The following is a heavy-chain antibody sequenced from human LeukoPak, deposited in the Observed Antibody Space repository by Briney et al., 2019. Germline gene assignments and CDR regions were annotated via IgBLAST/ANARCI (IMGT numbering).Heavy chain of an antibody. Sequence: PGGSLRLSCAASGFTFSSYWMHWVRQAPGKGLVWVSRINSDGSSTSYADSVKGRFTISRDNAKNTLYLQMNSLRAEDTAVYYCARDYYYDSSGYTFDYWGQGTLVTVSS. CDR1: GFTFSSYW. CDR3: ARDYYYDSSGYTFDY. CDR2: INSDGSST. D-gene: IGHD3-22*01. V-gene: IGHV3-74*01. J-gene: IGHJ4*02.